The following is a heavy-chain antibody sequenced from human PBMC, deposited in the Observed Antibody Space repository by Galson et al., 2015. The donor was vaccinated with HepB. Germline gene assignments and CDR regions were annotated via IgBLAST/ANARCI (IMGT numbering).Heavy chain of an antibody. Sequence: SVKVSCKASGGTFSSYAISWVRQAPGQGLEWMGGIIPIFGTANYAQKFQGRVTITADESTSTAYMELSSLRSEDTAVYYCARCSRTDSYGTRYYYYGMDVWGQGTTVTVSS. CDR2: IIPIFGTA. CDR3: ARCSRTDSYGTRYYYYGMDV. V-gene: IGHV1-69*13. CDR1: GGTFSSYA. D-gene: IGHD5-18*01. J-gene: IGHJ6*02.